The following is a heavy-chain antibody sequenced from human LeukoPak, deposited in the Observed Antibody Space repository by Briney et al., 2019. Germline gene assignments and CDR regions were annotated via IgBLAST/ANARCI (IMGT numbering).Heavy chain of an antibody. CDR1: RFAFSSYN. V-gene: IGHV3-48*01. CDR3: AMYYDCSGKNY. D-gene: IGHD3-22*01. J-gene: IGHJ4*02. CDR2: ISSSGSTK. Sequence: GGSLRLSCAASRFAFSSYNMNWVRQAPGKGLEWISYISSSGSTKYYADSVKGRFTISRDNAQNSLYLQMNSLRAEDTAVYYCAMYYDCSGKNYWGQGTLVSVSS.